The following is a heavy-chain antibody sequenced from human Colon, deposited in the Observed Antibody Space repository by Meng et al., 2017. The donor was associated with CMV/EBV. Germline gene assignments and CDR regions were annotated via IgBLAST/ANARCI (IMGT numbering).Heavy chain of an antibody. V-gene: IGHV3-53*01. D-gene: IGHD3-16*01. CDR1: GFPVSSKY. CDR3: ARDSPHAWD. Sequence: EVQLVESGGGLVQPGGSLRLSCAASGFPVSSKYMSWVRQAPGKGLEWVSVIYIDDSTYYADSVEGRFTISRDNSRNTVYLQMNSLRAEDTAVYYCARDSPHAWDWGQGTLVTASS. CDR2: IYIDDST. J-gene: IGHJ4*02.